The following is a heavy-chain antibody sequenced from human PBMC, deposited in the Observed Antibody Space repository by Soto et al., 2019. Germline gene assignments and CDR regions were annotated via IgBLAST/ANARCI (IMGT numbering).Heavy chain of an antibody. CDR1: GFILSSYW. CDR2: LHSDGSTT. V-gene: IGHV3-74*03. D-gene: IGHD2-2*02. Sequence: GGSLRLSCAASGFILSSYWMHWGRQVPGKGLVWVSRLHSDGSTTTYADSVKGRFTISRDNAKNTLYLQMNSLRAEDTAVYYCARELPTTIRGGYYYSYGMDVWGQGTTVTVSS. CDR3: ARELPTTIRGGYYYSYGMDV. J-gene: IGHJ6*02.